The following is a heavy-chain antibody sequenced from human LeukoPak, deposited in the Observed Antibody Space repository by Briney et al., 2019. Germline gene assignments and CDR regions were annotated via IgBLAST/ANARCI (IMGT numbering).Heavy chain of an antibody. D-gene: IGHD1-1*01. CDR3: ARANEISNYNWFDP. V-gene: IGHV4-34*01. Sequence: GSLRLSCAASGFTFSDYAMSWVRQAPGKGLEWIGEINHSGSTNYNPSLKSRATISVDRSKNRFSLKLTSVTAADTAVYYCARANEISNYNWFDPWGQGTLVTVSS. CDR2: INHSGST. CDR1: GFTFSDYA. J-gene: IGHJ5*02.